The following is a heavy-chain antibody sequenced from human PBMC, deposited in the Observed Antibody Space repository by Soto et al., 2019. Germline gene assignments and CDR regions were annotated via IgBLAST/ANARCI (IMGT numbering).Heavy chain of an antibody. V-gene: IGHV3-23*01. CDR2: ISGDGEST. Sequence: EVQLLESGGGVVQPGGALRLSCAASGFSFSKFAVSWVRQAPGMGLEWVSAISGDGESTFYVDSVKGRFTISRDNSKNALFLQMNALRVEDTAVYYCASDWGDDSAFYDAFQVWGQGTMVSVSS. CDR1: GFSFSKFA. CDR3: ASDWGDDSAFYDAFQV. J-gene: IGHJ3*01. D-gene: IGHD3-22*01.